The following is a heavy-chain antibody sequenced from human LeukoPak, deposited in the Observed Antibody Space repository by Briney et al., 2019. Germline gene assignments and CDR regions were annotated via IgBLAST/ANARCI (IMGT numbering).Heavy chain of an antibody. Sequence: GGSLRLSCAASGFTFDDYAMHWVRQAPGKGLEWVSGISWNSGSIGYADSVKGRFTISRDNAKNSLYLQMNSLRAEDTALYYCAKGPSGYYYDSSMAFDIWGQGTMVTVSS. D-gene: IGHD3-22*01. V-gene: IGHV3-9*01. CDR1: GFTFDDYA. J-gene: IGHJ3*02. CDR2: ISWNSGSI. CDR3: AKGPSGYYYDSSMAFDI.